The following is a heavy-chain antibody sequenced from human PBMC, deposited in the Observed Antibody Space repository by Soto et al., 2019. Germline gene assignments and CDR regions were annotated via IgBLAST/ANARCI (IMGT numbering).Heavy chain of an antibody. CDR3: ARSRELDY. CDR2: IYYSGST. Sequence: QVQLQESGPGLVKPSETLSLTYTVSGGSVSSGSYYWSWIRQPPGKGLEWIGYIYYSGSTNYNPSLKSRVTISVDTSKNQFSLKLSSVTAADTAVYYCARSRELDYWGQGTLVTVSS. V-gene: IGHV4-61*01. J-gene: IGHJ4*02. CDR1: GGSVSSGSYY.